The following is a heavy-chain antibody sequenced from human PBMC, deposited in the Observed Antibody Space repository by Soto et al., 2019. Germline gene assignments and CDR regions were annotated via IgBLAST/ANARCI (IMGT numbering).Heavy chain of an antibody. Sequence: QVQLVQSGAEVKKPGASVKVSCKASGYTFTSYGIIWVRQAPGQGLEWMGWISAYNGNTNYAQKLQGRVTMTTDTSTSTADVELRSLRSDDTAVYYCAGDRGSYALDYWGQGALVTVSS. D-gene: IGHD1-26*01. J-gene: IGHJ4*02. V-gene: IGHV1-18*01. CDR3: AGDRGSYALDY. CDR1: GYTFTSYG. CDR2: ISAYNGNT.